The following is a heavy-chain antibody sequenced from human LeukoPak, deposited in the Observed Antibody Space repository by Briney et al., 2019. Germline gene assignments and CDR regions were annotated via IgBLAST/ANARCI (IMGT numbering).Heavy chain of an antibody. CDR1: GFTFSSYE. J-gene: IGHJ4*02. Sequence: GGSLRLSCAASGFTFSSYEMNWVRHAPGKGLEWVSYISSSGSTIYYADSVKGRFTISRDNAKNSLYLQMNSLRAEDTAVYYCARDRRSNGWYPKLDYWGQGTLVTVSS. CDR2: ISSSGSTI. D-gene: IGHD6-19*01. V-gene: IGHV3-48*03. CDR3: ARDRRSNGWYPKLDY.